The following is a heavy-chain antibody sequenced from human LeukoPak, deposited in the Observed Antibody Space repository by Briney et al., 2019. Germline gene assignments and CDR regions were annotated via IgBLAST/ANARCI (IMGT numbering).Heavy chain of an antibody. J-gene: IGHJ4*02. CDR1: GESFSAYF. Sequence: SETLSLTRAVYGESFSAYFWNWIRQPPGKPLEYIGEINHRGSSHYNPSLMSRVTLPVDTSKNQFSLMLTSVTAADTAVYFCARGSSFDGYCSAGACDAGYYDSWGQGTPVTVSS. V-gene: IGHV4-34*01. CDR2: INHRGSS. CDR3: ARGSSFDGYCSAGACDAGYYDS. D-gene: IGHD2-15*01.